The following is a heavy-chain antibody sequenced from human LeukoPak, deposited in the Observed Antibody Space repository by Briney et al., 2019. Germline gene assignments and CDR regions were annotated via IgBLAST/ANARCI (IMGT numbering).Heavy chain of an antibody. CDR1: GYTFTSYG. Sequence: ASVKVSCKASGYTFTSYGISWVRQAPGQGLEWMGWISAYDGNTNYAQKLQGRVTMTTDTSTSTAYMELRSLRSDDTAVYYCARAPRYSGYDSSLGYWGQGTLVTVSS. J-gene: IGHJ4*02. CDR3: ARAPRYSGYDSSLGY. CDR2: ISAYDGNT. D-gene: IGHD5-12*01. V-gene: IGHV1-18*01.